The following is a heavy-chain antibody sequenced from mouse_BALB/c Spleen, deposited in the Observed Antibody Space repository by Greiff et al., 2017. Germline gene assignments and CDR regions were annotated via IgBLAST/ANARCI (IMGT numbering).Heavy chain of an antibody. V-gene: IGHV14-3*02. CDR2: IDPANGNT. CDR1: GFNIKDTY. CDR3: ARSGGTGVYYGMDY. D-gene: IGHD4-1*01. J-gene: IGHJ4*01. Sequence: LVESGAELVKPGASVKLSCTASGFNIKDTYMHWVKQRPEQVLEWIGRIDPANGNTKYDPKFQGKATITADTSSNTAYLQLSSLTSEDTAVYYCARSGGTGVYYGMDYWGEGTSVTVSS.